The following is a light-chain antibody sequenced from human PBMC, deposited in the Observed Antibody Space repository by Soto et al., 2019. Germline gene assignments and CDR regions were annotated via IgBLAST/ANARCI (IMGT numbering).Light chain of an antibody. CDR1: QSVRSD. Sequence: EIVLTQSPATLSLSPGERATLSCRASQSVRSDLAWYQQKPGQAPRLLIYDASNRATGIPARFSGSGSGTDFTLTISSLEPEDFAIYYCQQRYNWITFGQGTRLEIK. CDR3: QQRYNWIT. V-gene: IGKV3-11*01. CDR2: DAS. J-gene: IGKJ5*01.